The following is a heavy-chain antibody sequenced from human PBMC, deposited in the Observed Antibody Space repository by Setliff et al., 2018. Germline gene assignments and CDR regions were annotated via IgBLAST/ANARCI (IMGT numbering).Heavy chain of an antibody. Sequence: SETLSLTCTVSGGSISTYSWSWIRQAAGKGLEWIGRMHGSGSTNYSPSLKSRVTMSGDTSKNQFSLKLTSVTAADTAVYYCARVDFTMIQGVLGLWGQGTLVTVS. CDR3: ARVDFTMIQGVLGL. CDR2: MHGSGST. J-gene: IGHJ1*01. CDR1: GGSISTYS. V-gene: IGHV4-4*07. D-gene: IGHD3-10*01.